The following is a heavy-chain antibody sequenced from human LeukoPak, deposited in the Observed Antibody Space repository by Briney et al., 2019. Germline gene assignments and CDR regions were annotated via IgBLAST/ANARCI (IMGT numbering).Heavy chain of an antibody. CDR1: GGSISRSIW. D-gene: IGHD3-22*01. J-gene: IGHJ5*02. CDR2: ISYSGTT. V-gene: IGHV4-4*02. CDR3: ARVDYDSSNWFDP. Sequence: PSETLSLTCAVSGGSISRSIWWSWVRQPPGKGLEWIGEISYSGTTHYNPSLKSRVTISVDTSKNQSSLKLSSVTAADTAVYYCARVDYDSSNWFDPWGQGTLVTVSS.